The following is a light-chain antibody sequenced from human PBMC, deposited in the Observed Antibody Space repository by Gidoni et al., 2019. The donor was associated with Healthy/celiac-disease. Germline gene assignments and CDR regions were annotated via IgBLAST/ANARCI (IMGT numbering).Light chain of an antibody. J-gene: IGKJ5*01. Sequence: DIVMTQSPDSLAVTLGARATINCKSSQSVLYSSNNKNYLAWYQQKPGQPPKLLIYWASTRESGVPDRFSGSGSGTDFTLTISSLQAEDVAVYYCQQYYSTLITFXQXTRLXIK. CDR2: WAS. CDR1: QSVLYSSNNKNY. CDR3: QQYYSTLIT. V-gene: IGKV4-1*01.